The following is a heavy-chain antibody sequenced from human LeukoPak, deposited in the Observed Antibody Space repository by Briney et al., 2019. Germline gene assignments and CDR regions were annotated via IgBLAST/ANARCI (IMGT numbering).Heavy chain of an antibody. J-gene: IGHJ3*02. V-gene: IGHV4-30-4*01. CDR1: GGSISSGDYY. D-gene: IGHD3-22*01. Sequence: SQTLSLTCTVSGGSISSGDYYWSWIRQPPGKGLEWIGYIHYSGSTYYNPSLKSRVTISVDTSKNQFSLKLSSVTAADTAVYYCAREGAMIVVANNAFDIWGQGTMVTVSS. CDR2: IHYSGST. CDR3: AREGAMIVVANNAFDI.